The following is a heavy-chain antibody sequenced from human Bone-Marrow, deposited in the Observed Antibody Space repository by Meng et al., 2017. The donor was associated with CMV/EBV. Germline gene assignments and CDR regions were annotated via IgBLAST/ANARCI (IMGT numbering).Heavy chain of an antibody. CDR2: IYYSGST. V-gene: IGHV4-31*03. Sequence: SETLSLTCTVSGGSISSGGYYWSWIRQHPGKGLEWIGYIYYSGSTYYNPSLKSRVTISVDTSKNQFSLKLSSVTAADTAVYYCARDCSNGGLLWFGEQNYGMDVWGQGTTVTVSS. J-gene: IGHJ6*02. CDR3: ARDCSNGGLLWFGEQNYGMDV. CDR1: GGSISSGGYY. D-gene: IGHD3-10*01.